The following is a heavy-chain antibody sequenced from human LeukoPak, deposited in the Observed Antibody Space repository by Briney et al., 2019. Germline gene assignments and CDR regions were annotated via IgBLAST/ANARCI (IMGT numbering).Heavy chain of an antibody. CDR2: INSDGSTT. Sequence: PGGSLRLSCAASGFTFSNYWMHWVRQAPGKGLVWVSRINSDGSTTTYADSVKGRFTISRDNAKNTLYLQMNSLRAEDTAVYYCARSRVEMARSLLDYWGQGTLVTVSS. CDR1: GFTFSNYW. V-gene: IGHV3-74*01. D-gene: IGHD5-24*01. CDR3: ARSRVEMARSLLDY. J-gene: IGHJ4*02.